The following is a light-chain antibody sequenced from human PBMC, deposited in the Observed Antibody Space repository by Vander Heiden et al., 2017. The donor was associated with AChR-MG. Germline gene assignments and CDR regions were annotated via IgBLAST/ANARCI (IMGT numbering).Light chain of an antibody. J-gene: IGKJ1*01. V-gene: IGKV3-20*01. CDR2: GAS. CDR3: QQFAEAPWA. CDR1: PSISSSF. Sequence: EIVLTQSPGTLSLSPGERATLSCRASPSISSSFLDWYQQRPGQAPRLLIYGASRRATDIPDRFSGSGSGSEFTLSSSRLEPEDAAVYFCQQFAEAPWAFGQGTKVEIK.